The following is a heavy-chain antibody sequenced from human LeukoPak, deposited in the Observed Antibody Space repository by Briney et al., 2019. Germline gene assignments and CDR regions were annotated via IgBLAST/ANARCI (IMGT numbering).Heavy chain of an antibody. V-gene: IGHV4-39*01. D-gene: IGHD4-17*01. CDR3: ARHGDYGDYIDY. J-gene: IGHJ4*02. CDR1: GGSISSSSYY. Sequence: PSETLSLTCTVSGGSISSSSYYCDWIRQPPGKGLVWIGSIYYSGSTYYNPSLKSRVTISVDTSKNQFSLILSSVTAADTAVYYCARHGDYGDYIDYWGQGTLVTVSS. CDR2: IYYSGST.